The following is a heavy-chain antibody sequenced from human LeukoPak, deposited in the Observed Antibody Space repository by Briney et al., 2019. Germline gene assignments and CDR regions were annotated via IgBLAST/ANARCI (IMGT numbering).Heavy chain of an antibody. D-gene: IGHD6-19*01. CDR1: GFTFSSYG. V-gene: IGHV3-21*01. CDR2: IISSSLDI. J-gene: IGHJ4*02. Sequence: PGRSLRLSCAASGFTFSSYGMHWVRQAPGKGLEYVSSIISSSLDIEYAESVKGRFTISRDNAKKFLYLQMNNLRAEDTAVYYCARDRRVAGTFDYWGQGTLVTVSS. CDR3: ARDRRVAGTFDY.